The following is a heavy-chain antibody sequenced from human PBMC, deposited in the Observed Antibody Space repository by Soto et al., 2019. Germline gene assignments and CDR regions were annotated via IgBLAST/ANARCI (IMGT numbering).Heavy chain of an antibody. V-gene: IGHV4-39*01. J-gene: IGHJ4*02. CDR3: ARRGSSYALFDY. Sequence: SETLSLTCTVSGGSISSRSYYWGWIRQPPGKGLEWIGSIYYSGSTYYNPSLKRRITISVDTSKNQFSLKLSLVTAADTAVYYGARRGSSYALFDYWGQGTLVTVSS. CDR2: IYYSGST. D-gene: IGHD5-18*01. CDR1: GGSISSRSYY.